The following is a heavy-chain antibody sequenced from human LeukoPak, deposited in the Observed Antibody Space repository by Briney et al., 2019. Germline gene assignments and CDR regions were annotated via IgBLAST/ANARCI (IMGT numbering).Heavy chain of an antibody. J-gene: IGHJ4*02. CDR1: GFTFSSYW. CDR2: INSDGSST. Sequence: GGSLRLSCAASGFTFSSYWMHWVRQAPGKGLVWVLRINSDGSSTSYADSVKGRFTISRDNSKNTLYLQMNSLRAEDTAVYYCAKKQSDSWLPAYYFDYWGQGTLVTVSS. V-gene: IGHV3-74*01. CDR3: AKKQSDSWLPAYYFDY. D-gene: IGHD6-19*01.